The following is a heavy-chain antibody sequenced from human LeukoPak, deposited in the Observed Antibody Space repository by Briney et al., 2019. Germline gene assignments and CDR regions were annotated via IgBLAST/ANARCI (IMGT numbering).Heavy chain of an antibody. CDR1: GGSISSSSYY. Sequence: PSETLSLTCTVSGGSISSSSYYWGWIRQPPGKGLEWIGSIYYSGSTYYNPSLKSRVTISVDTSKNQFSLKLSSVTAADTAVYYCARGTVAVDYWGQGTLVTVSS. CDR2: IYYSGST. CDR3: ARGTVAVDY. V-gene: IGHV4-39*07. D-gene: IGHD6-19*01. J-gene: IGHJ4*02.